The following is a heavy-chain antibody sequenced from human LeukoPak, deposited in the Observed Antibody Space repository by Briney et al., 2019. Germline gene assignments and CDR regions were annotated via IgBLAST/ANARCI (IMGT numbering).Heavy chain of an antibody. D-gene: IGHD3-10*01. V-gene: IGHV4-39*07. CDR2: INHSGST. CDR1: GGSISSGGYY. Sequence: SETLSLTCTVSGGSISSGGYYWSWIRQPPGKGLEWIGEINHSGSTNYNPSLKSRVTISVDTSKNQFSLKLSSVTAADTAVYYCARGLRGRGSYLVGSNWFDPWGQGTLVTVSS. J-gene: IGHJ5*02. CDR3: ARGLRGRGSYLVGSNWFDP.